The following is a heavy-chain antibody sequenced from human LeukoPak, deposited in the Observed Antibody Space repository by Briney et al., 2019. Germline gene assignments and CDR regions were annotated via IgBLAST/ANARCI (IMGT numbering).Heavy chain of an antibody. CDR1: GNTFTSYG. D-gene: IGHD3-3*01. Sequence: RGSLKLSCTASGNTFTSYGISWVRQAPGQGLEWMGWISAYDGNTNYAETLQGRVTMTTDKSTNTVYVQLRSLRSDDTAVYYCARAQNYDFWTGYPLNWFDPLGEGTLVTVSS. CDR3: ARAQNYDFWTGYPLNWFDP. CDR2: ISAYDGNT. J-gene: IGHJ5*02. V-gene: IGHV1-18*01.